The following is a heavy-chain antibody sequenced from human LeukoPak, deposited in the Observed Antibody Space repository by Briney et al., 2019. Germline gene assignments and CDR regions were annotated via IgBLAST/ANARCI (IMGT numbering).Heavy chain of an antibody. J-gene: IGHJ4*02. CDR3: ARVHDYGDYAFDY. Sequence: GGSLRLSCAASGFTFSTYEMNWVRQAPGKGLEWVSYISNSGSTIYYADSVKGRFTISRDNAKNSLYLQMNSLRAEDTAVYYCARVHDYGDYAFDYWGQGTLVTVSS. D-gene: IGHD4-17*01. V-gene: IGHV3-48*03. CDR2: ISNSGSTI. CDR1: GFTFSTYE.